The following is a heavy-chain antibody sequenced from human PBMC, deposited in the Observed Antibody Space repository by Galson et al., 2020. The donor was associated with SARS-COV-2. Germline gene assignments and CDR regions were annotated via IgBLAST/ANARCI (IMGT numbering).Heavy chain of an antibody. CDR2: IYHSGST. Sequence: ILSITCTVFVAPIRNGGYYWSCIRQHPGKGLEWIGYIYHSGSTYYNPSLKSRVTISVDTSKNQFSLKLSSVTAADTAVYYCARGRITMIVVSHPFDYWGQGTLVTVSS. CDR1: VAPIRNGGYY. D-gene: IGHD3-22*01. J-gene: IGHJ4*02. V-gene: IGHV4-31*03. CDR3: ARGRITMIVVSHPFDY.